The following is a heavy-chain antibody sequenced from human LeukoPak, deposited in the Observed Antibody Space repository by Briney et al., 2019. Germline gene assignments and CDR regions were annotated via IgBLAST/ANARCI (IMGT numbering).Heavy chain of an antibody. CDR2: ISNSGTTI. CDR1: GFTFSDYY. J-gene: IGHJ4*02. D-gene: IGHD1-26*01. Sequence: GGSLRLSCAASGFTFSDYYMSWIRQAPGKGLEWVSYISNSGTTIYYADSVKGRFTISRDNAKNSLYLQMNSLRAEDTAVYYCARGSYSGSYYVDYWGQGTLVTVSS. V-gene: IGHV3-11*04. CDR3: ARGSYSGSYYVDY.